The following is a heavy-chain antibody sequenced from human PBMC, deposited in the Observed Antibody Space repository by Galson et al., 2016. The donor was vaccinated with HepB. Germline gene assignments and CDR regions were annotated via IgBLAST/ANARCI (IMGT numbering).Heavy chain of an antibody. Sequence: SVKVSCKASGCTFNTYNMHWVRQAPGQGLEWMGIIKPSGGNTIYAQKFQDRLTMTRDTSTSTVYMELISLRSEDTAVYYCARELDHSFYFDYWGQGTLLTVSS. J-gene: IGHJ4*02. D-gene: IGHD1-14*01. CDR2: IKPSGGNT. CDR3: ARELDHSFYFDY. V-gene: IGHV1-46*02. CDR1: GCTFNTYN.